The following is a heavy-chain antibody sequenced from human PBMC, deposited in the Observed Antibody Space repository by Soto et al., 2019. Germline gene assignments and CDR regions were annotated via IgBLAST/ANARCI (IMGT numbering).Heavy chain of an antibody. CDR3: ASWPFRTALWSGYFSFDY. D-gene: IGHD3-3*01. V-gene: IGHV1-69*02. CDR1: GGGNSIYT. CDR2: IIPILGIA. J-gene: IGHJ4*02. Sequence: SVNVYCKTAGGGNSIYTISWVRQAPRQGLEWMGRIIPILGIANYAQKFQGRVTITADKSTSTAYMELSSLRSEDTAVYYCASWPFRTALWSGYFSFDYWGQGTLVTVSS.